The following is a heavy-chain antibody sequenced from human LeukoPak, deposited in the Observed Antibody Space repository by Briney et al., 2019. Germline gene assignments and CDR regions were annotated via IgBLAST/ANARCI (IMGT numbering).Heavy chain of an antibody. V-gene: IGHV4-39*01. CDR1: GGSISSHLYF. CDR3: ARMVRGVVLGPNYYPYHMDV. Sequence: SETLSLTCTVSGGSISSHLYFWAWLRKPPGKGLEWVGSVYYGGSTYYNPSHKSRVTMSVDTSKNEFSLKLRSVTAADTTTYYCARMVRGVVLGPNYYPYHMDVWGRGTTVTVSS. D-gene: IGHD3-10*01. J-gene: IGHJ6*03. CDR2: VYYGGST.